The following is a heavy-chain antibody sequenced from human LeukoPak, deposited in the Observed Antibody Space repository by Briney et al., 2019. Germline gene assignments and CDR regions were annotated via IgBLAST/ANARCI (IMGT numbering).Heavy chain of an antibody. J-gene: IGHJ4*02. CDR2: IIPIFGTA. Sequence: ASVRVSCMPSRGTSSSYAISWVRQAPGQGLEWMGGIIPIFGTANYAQKFQGRVTITADESTSTAYMELSSLRSEDTAVYYCARSGQAETYYYDSSGYYLFYWGQGTLVTVSS. V-gene: IGHV1-69*13. CDR1: RGTSSSYA. D-gene: IGHD3-22*01. CDR3: ARSGQAETYYYDSSGYYLFY.